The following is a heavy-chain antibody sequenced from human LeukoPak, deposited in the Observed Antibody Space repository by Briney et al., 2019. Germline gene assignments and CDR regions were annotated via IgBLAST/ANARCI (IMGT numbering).Heavy chain of an antibody. CDR1: GYTFTGYY. J-gene: IGHJ4*02. CDR3: ARRRVNTGMDTFDY. D-gene: IGHD5-18*01. CDR2: INPNSGGT. V-gene: IGHV1-2*02. Sequence: ASVKVSCKASGYTFTGYYMHWVRQAPGQGLEWMGWINPNSGGTNYAQKFQGRVTMTRDTSISTAYMELSRLRSDDTAVYYCARRRVNTGMDTFDYWGQGTLVTVSS.